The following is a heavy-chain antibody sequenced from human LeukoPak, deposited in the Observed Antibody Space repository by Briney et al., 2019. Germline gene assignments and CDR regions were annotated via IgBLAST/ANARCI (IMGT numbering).Heavy chain of an antibody. Sequence: GGSLRLSCAASGFTFSSYWMSWVRQAPGKGLERVANIKQDGSEKYYVDSVKGRFTISRDNAKNLLYLQMNSLRAEDTAVYYCVRDRGILWTLIDYWGQGTLVTVSS. CDR2: IKQDGSEK. D-gene: IGHD3-10*01. CDR1: GFTFSSYW. J-gene: IGHJ4*02. V-gene: IGHV3-7*01. CDR3: VRDRGILWTLIDY.